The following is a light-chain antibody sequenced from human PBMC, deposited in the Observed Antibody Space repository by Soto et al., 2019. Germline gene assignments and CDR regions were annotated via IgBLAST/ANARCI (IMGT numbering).Light chain of an antibody. J-gene: IGLJ3*02. Sequence: QSVLTQPPSASGTPGQRVTISCSGSSSNIGTKTVNWYQQLPGTAPKLVMYSNNQRPSAVPYRFSCSKSGTSASLAISGLQSEDEADYYCAAWDDSLNGLLFGGGTKLTVL. CDR1: SSNIGTKT. CDR3: AAWDDSLNGLL. CDR2: SNN. V-gene: IGLV1-44*01.